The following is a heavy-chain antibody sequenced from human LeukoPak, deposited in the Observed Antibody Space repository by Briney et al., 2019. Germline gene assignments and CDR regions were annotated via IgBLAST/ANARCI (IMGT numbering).Heavy chain of an antibody. CDR2: ISRSGSTI. D-gene: IGHD3/OR15-3a*01. Sequence: PGGSLRLSCAASGFTLSSSEMNWVRQAPGKGLEWVSYISRSGSTIFYADSVKGRFTISRDNAKNSVSLQVNSLRAEDTAVYFCARPTWTNYMDVWGKGTAVTISS. V-gene: IGHV3-48*03. CDR3: ARPTWTNYMDV. J-gene: IGHJ6*03. CDR1: GFTLSSSE.